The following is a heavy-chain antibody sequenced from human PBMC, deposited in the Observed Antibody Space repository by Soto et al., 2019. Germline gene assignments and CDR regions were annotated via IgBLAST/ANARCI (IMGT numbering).Heavy chain of an antibody. D-gene: IGHD5-12*01. CDR2: INAGNGNT. Sequence: ASVKVSCKASGYTFTSYAMHWVRHAPGQRLEWMGWINAGNGNTKYSQKFQGRVTITRDISASTAYMELSSLRSEDTAVYYCARGPPQSWVATHYYYYYMDVWGKGTTVTVSS. V-gene: IGHV1-3*01. J-gene: IGHJ6*03. CDR3: ARGPPQSWVATHYYYYYMDV. CDR1: GYTFTSYA.